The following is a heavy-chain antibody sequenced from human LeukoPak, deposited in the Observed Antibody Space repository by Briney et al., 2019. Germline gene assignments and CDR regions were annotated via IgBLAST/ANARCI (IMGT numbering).Heavy chain of an antibody. V-gene: IGHV4-59*12. Sequence: PSETLSLTCTVSGGSISSYYWSWIRQPPGKGLEWIGYIYDSGSTNYNPSLKSRVTISVDTSKNQFSLKLSSVTAADTAVYYCARDDGYDSSGYYYSLDYWGQGTLVTVSS. CDR1: GGSISSYY. D-gene: IGHD3-22*01. J-gene: IGHJ4*02. CDR3: ARDDGYDSSGYYYSLDY. CDR2: IYDSGST.